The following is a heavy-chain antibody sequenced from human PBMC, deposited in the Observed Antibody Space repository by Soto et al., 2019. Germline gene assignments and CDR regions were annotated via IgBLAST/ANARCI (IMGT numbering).Heavy chain of an antibody. CDR3: ARDRGSYALDY. Sequence: QVQLVQSGAEVKKPGASVKVSCKASGYTFTSYGSSWGRQAPGEEVEWMGWSSANNGNTKYAKRPQGRVTMKTDTSTRTAYMELRSLRSIDTAVYYCARDRGSYALDYWGKGTLFTVSS. J-gene: IGHJ4*02. V-gene: IGHV1-18*01. D-gene: IGHD1-26*01. CDR2: SSANNGNT. CDR1: GYTFTSYG.